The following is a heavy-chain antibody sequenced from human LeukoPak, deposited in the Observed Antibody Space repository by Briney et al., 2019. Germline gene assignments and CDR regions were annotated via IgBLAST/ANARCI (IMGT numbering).Heavy chain of an antibody. CDR1: GFTFSSYG. J-gene: IGHJ4*02. Sequence: GGSLRLSCAASGFTFSSYGMHWVRQAPGKGLEWVGFIRLDGSNKLYADSVKGRFTISRDNAKNSLYLQMNSLRAEDTAVYYCARDGVYDYVWGSYRYDYWGQGTLVTVSS. D-gene: IGHD3-16*02. V-gene: IGHV3-30*02. CDR3: ARDGVYDYVWGSYRYDY. CDR2: IRLDGSNK.